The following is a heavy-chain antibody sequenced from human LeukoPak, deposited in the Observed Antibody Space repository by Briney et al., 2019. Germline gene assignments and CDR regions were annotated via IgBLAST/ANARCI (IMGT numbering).Heavy chain of an antibody. V-gene: IGHV4-59*08. CDR1: GGSISPYY. CDR2: IYSSGSA. CDR3: ARMGGYSGYATH. D-gene: IGHD5-12*01. J-gene: IGHJ4*02. Sequence: SETLSLTCTVSGGSISPYYWSWIRQPLGKGLQWIGYIYSSGSANYNPSLKSRVTISVDTSKNQFSLKLSSVTAADTAVYYCARMGGYSGYATHWGQGTLVTVSS.